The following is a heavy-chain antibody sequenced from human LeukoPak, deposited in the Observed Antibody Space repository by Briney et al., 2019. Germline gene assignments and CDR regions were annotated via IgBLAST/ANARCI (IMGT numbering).Heavy chain of an antibody. CDR2: IYTSGST. V-gene: IGHV4-61*02. Sequence: PSETLSLTCTVSGVSISSGNSYWTWLRQPAGKGLEWIGRIYTSGSTNYNPSLKSRVTMSVDTSKNQFSLKLSSVTAADTAVYYCARDSGGYWGQGTLVTVSS. D-gene: IGHD3-16*01. CDR1: GVSISSGNSY. J-gene: IGHJ4*02. CDR3: ARDSGGY.